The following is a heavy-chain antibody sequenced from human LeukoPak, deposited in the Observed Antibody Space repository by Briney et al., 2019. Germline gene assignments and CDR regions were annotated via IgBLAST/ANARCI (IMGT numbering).Heavy chain of an antibody. J-gene: IGHJ5*02. V-gene: IGHV5-51*01. CDR2: IYPGDSDT. CDR1: GYSFTSYW. Sequence: GESLKISRKGSGYSFTSYWIGWVRQMPGKGLEWMGIIYPGDSDTRYSPSFQGQVTISADKSISTAYLQWSSLKASDTAMYYCARLTHGYSSSWYSRWFDPWGQGTLVTVSS. CDR3: ARLTHGYSSSWYSRWFDP. D-gene: IGHD6-13*01.